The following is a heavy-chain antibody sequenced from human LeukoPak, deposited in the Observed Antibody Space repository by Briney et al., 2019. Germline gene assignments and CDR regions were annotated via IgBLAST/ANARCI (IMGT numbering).Heavy chain of an antibody. Sequence: SETLSLTCTVSGGSISSSSYYWGWIRQPPGKGPEWIVSMYYSGSTFYNPSLKSRVTISTDRSKKEVSLRLSSVTAADTAMYFCARHVDTALIGAFHIWGQGTMVTVS. CDR3: ARHVDTALIGAFHI. CDR2: MYYSGST. V-gene: IGHV4-39*01. D-gene: IGHD5-18*01. J-gene: IGHJ3*02. CDR1: GGSISSSSYY.